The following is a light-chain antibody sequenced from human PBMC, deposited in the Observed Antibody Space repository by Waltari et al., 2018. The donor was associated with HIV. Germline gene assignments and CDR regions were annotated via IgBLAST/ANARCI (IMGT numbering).Light chain of an antibody. CDR1: QSLALTTGYNY. CDR3: MQALGTPAT. J-gene: IGKJ1*01. Sequence: DIGMTQSPLFLSVSPGESASISCRSTQSLALTTGYNYLHCFLQKPGQPPHRLSYLAPNRVSGGPDMFSGSGSVSDFTLKISRVGAEDVDLYYCMQALGTPATFGQGTKL. V-gene: IGKV2-28*01. CDR2: LAP.